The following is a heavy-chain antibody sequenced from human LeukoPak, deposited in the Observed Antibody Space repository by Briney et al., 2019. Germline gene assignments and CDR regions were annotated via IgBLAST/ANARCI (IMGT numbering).Heavy chain of an antibody. CDR1: GASISSYY. D-gene: IGHD1-1*01. Sequence: PSETLSLTCTVSGASISSYYWSWIRQPPGKGLEWIGSIYHSGSTYYNPSLKSRVTISVDTSKNQFSLKLSSVTAADTAVYYCAREQLERPGWFDPWGQGTLVTVSS. CDR2: IYHSGST. CDR3: AREQLERPGWFDP. V-gene: IGHV4-38-2*02. J-gene: IGHJ5*02.